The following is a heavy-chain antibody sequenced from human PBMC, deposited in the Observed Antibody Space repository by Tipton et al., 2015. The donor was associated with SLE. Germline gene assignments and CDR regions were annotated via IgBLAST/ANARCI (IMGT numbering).Heavy chain of an antibody. Sequence: TLSLTCTVSGASVSSHYWSWIRQSPGKGLEWIGYIYRSGSTNYNPSLKSRLTISVDTSKNQFSLRLTSVTAADTALYYCARGTLQLWSYFDSWGQGTLVTVSS. CDR2: IYRSGST. CDR3: ARGTLQLWSYFDS. J-gene: IGHJ4*02. D-gene: IGHD5-18*01. V-gene: IGHV4-4*08. CDR1: GASVSSHY.